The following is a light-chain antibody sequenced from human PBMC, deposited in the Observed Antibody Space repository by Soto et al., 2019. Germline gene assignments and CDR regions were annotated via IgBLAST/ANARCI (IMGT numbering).Light chain of an antibody. CDR3: CSYASSSTFYA. CDR1: SSDVGSYNL. V-gene: IGLV2-23*02. J-gene: IGLJ1*01. Sequence: QSALTQPASVSGSPGQSITISCTGTSSDVGSYNLVSWYQQHPGKAPKLMIYEVSKRPSGVSNRFSGSKSGNTASLTISGLQAEDEADYYCCSYASSSTFYAFGTGTRSP. CDR2: EVS.